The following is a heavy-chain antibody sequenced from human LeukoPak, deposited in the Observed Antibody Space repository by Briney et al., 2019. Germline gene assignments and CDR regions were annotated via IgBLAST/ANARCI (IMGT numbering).Heavy chain of an antibody. CDR3: AGVKRLPTVWFVP. J-gene: IGHJ5*02. D-gene: IGHD6-25*01. CDR1: GYTFTSFD. Sequence: ASVKVSCKASGYTFTSFDINWVRQATGQGLEWMGWMNPNINKAGYAQKFQGRVTLTMNTFISTAYMELSGLTSEDTAVYYCAGVKRLPTVWFVPWGQETLVTVFS. CDR2: MNPNINKA. V-gene: IGHV1-8*01.